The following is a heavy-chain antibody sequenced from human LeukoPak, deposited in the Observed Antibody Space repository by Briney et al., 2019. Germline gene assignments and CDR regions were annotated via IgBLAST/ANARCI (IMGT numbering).Heavy chain of an antibody. CDR1: GGSFSGYY. Sequence: PSETLSLTCAVYGGSFSGYYWSWIRQPAGKGLEWIGRIYTSGSTNYNPSLKSRVTMSVDTSKNQFSLKLSSVTAADTAVYYCARDRDGYNLYFDYWGQGTLVTVSS. V-gene: IGHV4-4*07. J-gene: IGHJ4*02. CDR3: ARDRDGYNLYFDY. D-gene: IGHD5-24*01. CDR2: IYTSGST.